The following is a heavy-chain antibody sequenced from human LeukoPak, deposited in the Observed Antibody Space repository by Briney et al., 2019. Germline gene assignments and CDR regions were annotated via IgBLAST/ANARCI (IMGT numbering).Heavy chain of an antibody. V-gene: IGHV3-74*01. D-gene: IGHD5-12*01. Sequence: GGSLRVSCAASGFTFSSYWMHWVRQAPGKGLVWVSRVNSDGTGTTYADSVEGRFTISRDNAKNTVYLQMHSLRAEDTAIYYCIRTLIVATSPYMDVWGKGTPVTVSS. CDR3: IRTLIVATSPYMDV. CDR2: VNSDGTGT. CDR1: GFTFSSYW. J-gene: IGHJ6*03.